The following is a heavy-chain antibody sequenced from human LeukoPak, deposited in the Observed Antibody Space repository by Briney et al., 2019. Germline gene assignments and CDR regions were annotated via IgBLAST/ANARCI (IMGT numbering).Heavy chain of an antibody. D-gene: IGHD3-3*01. CDR3: ARGSDDFWSGYSPSY. CDR2: INPNSGGT. V-gene: IGHV1-2*02. J-gene: IGHJ4*02. Sequence: ASVKVSCKASGYTFTGYYMHWVRQAPGQGLEWTGWINPNSGGTNYAQKFQGRVTMTRDTSISTAYMELSRLRSDDTAVYYCARGSDDFWSGYSPSYWGQGTLVTASS. CDR1: GYTFTGYY.